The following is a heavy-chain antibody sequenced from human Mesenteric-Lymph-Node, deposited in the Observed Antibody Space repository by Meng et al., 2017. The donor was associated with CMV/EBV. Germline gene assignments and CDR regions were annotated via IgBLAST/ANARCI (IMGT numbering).Heavy chain of an antibody. D-gene: IGHD4-17*01. CDR2: ISSTSSDI. CDR1: AFTFSSYT. CDR3: ARDRLSGTTGGWFGP. J-gene: IGHJ5*02. V-gene: IGHV3-21*01. Sequence: GESLKISCAASAFTFSSYTMNWVRQAPGKGLEWISLISSTSSDIYYADSVKGRFTISRDNAKNSLYLQMSSLRGEDTAVYYCARDRLSGTTGGWFGPWGQGTLVTVSS.